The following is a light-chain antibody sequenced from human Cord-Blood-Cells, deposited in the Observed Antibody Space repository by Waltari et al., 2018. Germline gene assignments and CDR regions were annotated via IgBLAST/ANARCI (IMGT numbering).Light chain of an antibody. CDR1: QSVSSSY. J-gene: IGKJ2*03. CDR2: GAS. V-gene: IGKV3-20*01. CDR3: QQYGSSPYS. Sequence: EIVLTPSPSTLSLSPGETATLPCRASQSVSSSYLAWYQQKPGHATRLLIYGASSRATGIPDRFSGSGSGTDFTLTISRLEPEDFAVYYCQQYGSSPYSFGQGTKLEIK.